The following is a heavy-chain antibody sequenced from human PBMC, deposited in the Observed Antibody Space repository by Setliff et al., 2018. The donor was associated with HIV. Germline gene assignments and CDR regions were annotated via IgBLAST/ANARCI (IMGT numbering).Heavy chain of an antibody. D-gene: IGHD3-10*01. CDR1: GYDFTAYA. V-gene: IGHV1-18*01. CDR2: IGGDNANI. Sequence: ASVKVSCKASGYDFTAYAISWVRQAPGQGLEWMGRIGGDNANIKFAQSFQGRVTMTRDTSTTTVYMELSSLTSEDTAIYYCARDFGGRWTFDYWGQGTLVTVSS. J-gene: IGHJ4*02. CDR3: ARDFGGRWTFDY.